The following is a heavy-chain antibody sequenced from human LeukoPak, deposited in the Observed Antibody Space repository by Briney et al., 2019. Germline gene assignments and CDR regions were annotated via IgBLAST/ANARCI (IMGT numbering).Heavy chain of an antibody. CDR3: ARHKYDLRIDY. J-gene: IGHJ4*02. D-gene: IGHD3-3*01. CDR2: IYYSGST. Sequence: PSETLSLTCTVSGGSISSYYWGWIRQPPGKGLEWIGSIYYSGSTYYNPSLKSRVTISVDTSKNQFSLKLSSVTAADTAVYYCARHKYDLRIDYWGQGTLVTVSS. CDR1: GGSISSYY. V-gene: IGHV4-39*01.